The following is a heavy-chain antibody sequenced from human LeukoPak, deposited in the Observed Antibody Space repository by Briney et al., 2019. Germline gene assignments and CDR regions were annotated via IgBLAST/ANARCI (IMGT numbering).Heavy chain of an antibody. V-gene: IGHV1-8*01. J-gene: IGHJ5*02. CDR2: MNPNSGNT. CDR1: GYTFTSYD. CDR3: ARVRGDYDFWSGSNWFAP. Sequence: GASVKVSCKASGYTFTSYDIYWVRQATGQGLEWMGWMNPNSGNTGYAQKFQGRVTMTRNTSISTAYMELSSLRSEDTAVYYCARVRGDYDFWSGSNWFAPWGQGTLVTVSS. D-gene: IGHD3-3*01.